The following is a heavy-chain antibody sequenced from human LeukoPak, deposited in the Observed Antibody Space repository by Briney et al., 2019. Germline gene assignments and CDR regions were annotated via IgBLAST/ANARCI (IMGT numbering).Heavy chain of an antibody. D-gene: IGHD6-6*01. CDR2: IYTGGNT. Sequence: GGSLRLSCAASGVAVSSNSMSWVRQAPGKGLEWGSVIYTGGNTYYADSVKGRFTISRHNSRNTLSLQMNSLTAEDTAVYYCARVEYSISSGAFDIWGQGTMVTVSS. J-gene: IGHJ3*02. CDR3: ARVEYSISSGAFDI. CDR1: GVAVSSNS. V-gene: IGHV3-53*04.